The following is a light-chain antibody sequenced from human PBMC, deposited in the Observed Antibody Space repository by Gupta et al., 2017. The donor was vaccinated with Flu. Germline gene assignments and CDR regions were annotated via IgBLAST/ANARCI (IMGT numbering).Light chain of an antibody. CDR2: VAS. J-gene: IGKJ4*01. Sequence: VCITCRTSEIINTYLNWYQQKPGKAPKLLIYVASHLQSGVPSRFGGSGSGTDFTLTISNIQLEDFATYYCQQSQSTWLTFGGGTKVEI. CDR1: EIINTY. V-gene: IGKV1-39*01. CDR3: QQSQSTWLT.